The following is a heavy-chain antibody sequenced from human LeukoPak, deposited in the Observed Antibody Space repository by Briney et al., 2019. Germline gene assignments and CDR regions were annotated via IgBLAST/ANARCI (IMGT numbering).Heavy chain of an antibody. CDR2: IIPIFGTA. D-gene: IGHD6-19*01. CDR1: GGTFSSYA. J-gene: IGHJ4*02. V-gene: IGHV1-69*05. CDR3: ARAGSIAVAGMWLDY. Sequence: ASVKVSCKASGGTFSSYAISWVRQAPGQGLEWMGGIIPIFGTANYAQKFQGRVTITTDESTSTAYMELSSLRSEDTAVYYCARAGSIAVAGMWLDYWGQGTLVTVSS.